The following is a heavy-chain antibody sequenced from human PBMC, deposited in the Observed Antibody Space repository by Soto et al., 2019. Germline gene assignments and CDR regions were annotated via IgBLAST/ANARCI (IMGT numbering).Heavy chain of an antibody. J-gene: IGHJ5*02. V-gene: IGHV1-8*01. D-gene: IGHD4-4*01. CDR1: GYPFTKYD. CDR2: ISPNSGNT. CDR3: ARSPPRVEKNNYAGGWFDP. Sequence: QVQLVQSGAEVKKPGASVKVSCKASGYPFTKYDINWVRQATGQGLEWMGWISPNSGNTGYSQKFQGRVTMTRNTSISTAYMELSSLRFDDTAVYYCARSPPRVEKNNYAGGWFDPWGQGTLVTVSS.